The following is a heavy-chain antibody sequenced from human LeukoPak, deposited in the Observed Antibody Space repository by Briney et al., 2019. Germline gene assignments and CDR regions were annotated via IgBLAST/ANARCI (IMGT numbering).Heavy chain of an antibody. CDR3: TRDQMNY. V-gene: IGHV3-53*01. D-gene: IGHD5-24*01. Sequence: PGGSLRLSCAASGFTFSSYGMLWVRQAPGKGLEWVSLIFSNGDTHYADSVKGRFTISRDTSKNTVSLQMNSLRVEDTAMYYCTRDQMNYWGQGTLVTVSS. CDR2: IFSNGDT. J-gene: IGHJ4*02. CDR1: GFTFSSYG.